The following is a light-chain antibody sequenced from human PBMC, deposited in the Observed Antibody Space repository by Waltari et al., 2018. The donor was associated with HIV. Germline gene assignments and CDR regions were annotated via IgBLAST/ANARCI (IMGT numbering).Light chain of an antibody. Sequence: EIVMTQSPATLPVSPGERATLSCRASQSVSSNLDWYQQKPGQAPRLLIYGASTRATGIPARFSGSGSGTEFTLTISSLQSEDFAVYYCQQYNNWPLTFGQGTRLEIK. CDR2: GAS. CDR1: QSVSSN. V-gene: IGKV3-15*01. CDR3: QQYNNWPLT. J-gene: IGKJ5*01.